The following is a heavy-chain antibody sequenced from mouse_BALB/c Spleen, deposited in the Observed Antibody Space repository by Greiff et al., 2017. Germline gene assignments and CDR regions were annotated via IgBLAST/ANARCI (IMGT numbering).Heavy chain of an antibody. CDR2: IWGDGST. D-gene: IGHD2-1*01. Sequence: VQLQQSGPSLVAPSQSLSITCTVSGFSLTGYGVNWVRQPPGKGLEWLGMIWGDGSTDYNSALKSRLSISKDNSKSQVFLKMNSLQTDDTARYYCARVPPIYYGNYYAMDYWGQGTSVTVSS. J-gene: IGHJ4*01. V-gene: IGHV2-6-7*01. CDR1: GFSLTGYG. CDR3: ARVPPIYYGNYYAMDY.